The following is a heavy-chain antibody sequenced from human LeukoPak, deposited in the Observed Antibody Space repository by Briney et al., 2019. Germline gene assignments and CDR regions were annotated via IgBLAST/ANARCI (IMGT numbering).Heavy chain of an antibody. CDR3: ARDAVPYYYDSSGYHDAFDI. Sequence: GGSLRLSCAASGFTFSSYSMNWVRQAPGKGLEWVSYISSRSSTIYYADSVKGRFTISRDNAKNSLYLQMNSLRAEDTAVYYCARDAVPYYYDSSGYHDAFDIWGQGTMVTVSS. D-gene: IGHD3-22*01. J-gene: IGHJ3*02. V-gene: IGHV3-48*01. CDR1: GFTFSSYS. CDR2: ISSRSSTI.